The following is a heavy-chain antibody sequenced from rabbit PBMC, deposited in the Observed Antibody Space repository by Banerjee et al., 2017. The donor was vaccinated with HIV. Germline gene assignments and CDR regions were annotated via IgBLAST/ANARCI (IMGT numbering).Heavy chain of an antibody. CDR2: SDTGSGTT. CDR3: TRYHGGSSVYTDL. CDR1: GFSFSGSYY. Sequence: QEQLVESGGGLVTLGGSLKLSCTASGFSFSGSYYMCWVRQAPGKGLEWIGCSDTGSGTTYYASWAKGRFTISKTSSTTVTLQMTSLTAADTATYFCTRYHGGSSVYTDLWGPGTLVTVS. V-gene: IGHV1S45*01. J-gene: IGHJ4*01. D-gene: IGHD8-1*01.